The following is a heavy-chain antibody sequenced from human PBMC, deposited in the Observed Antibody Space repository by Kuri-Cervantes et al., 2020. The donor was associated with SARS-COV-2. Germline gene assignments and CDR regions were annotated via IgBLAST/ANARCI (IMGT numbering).Heavy chain of an antibody. CDR1: GGSFSGYY. V-gene: IGHV4-34*11. CDR2: VYYDGTT. D-gene: IGHD4-11*01. J-gene: IGHJ4*02. Sequence: SETLSLTCAVYGGSFSGYYWSWIRQAPGKGLEWLGHVYYDGTTNYNPSLKRRATISLATSKSQFFLQLDSVTAADTAVYFCARAPTSFDDWGQGTPVTVSS. CDR3: ARAPTSFDD.